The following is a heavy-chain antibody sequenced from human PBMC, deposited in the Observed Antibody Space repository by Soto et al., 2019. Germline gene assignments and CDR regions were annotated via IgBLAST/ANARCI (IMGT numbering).Heavy chain of an antibody. V-gene: IGHV3-15*07. CDR2: IKSKVDGGTA. D-gene: IGHD5-12*01. Sequence: GGSLRLSCAVSGFTFTNAWMNWGRQSPGKGLEWVGRIKSKVDGGTADYAAPVKGRFTISRDDSKTTMYLQMNSLKTEDTAVYYCSTGPNIALVDYWGRGTLVTVSS. CDR1: GFTFTNAW. J-gene: IGHJ4*02. CDR3: STGPNIALVDY.